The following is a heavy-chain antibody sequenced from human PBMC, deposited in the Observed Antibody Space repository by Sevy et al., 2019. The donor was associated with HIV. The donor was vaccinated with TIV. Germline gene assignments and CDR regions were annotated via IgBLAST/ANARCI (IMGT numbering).Heavy chain of an antibody. CDR3: ARCPASRSGWYDSVFGYYYMDV. V-gene: IGHV4-4*07. CDR1: GGSISSYY. CDR2: IYTSGRT. Sequence: SETLSLTCTVSGGSISSYYWSWIRQPAGKGLEWIGRIYTSGRTNDNPSLKSRVTMSVDTSKNQFSLKLSSVTAADTAVYYCARCPASRSGWYDSVFGYYYMDVWGKGTTVTVSS. D-gene: IGHD6-19*01. J-gene: IGHJ6*03.